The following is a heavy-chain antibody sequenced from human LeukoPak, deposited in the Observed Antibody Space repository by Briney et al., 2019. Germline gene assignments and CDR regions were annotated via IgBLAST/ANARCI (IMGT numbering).Heavy chain of an antibody. Sequence: PGGSLRLSCAVSGFTFSTYAMHWVRQAPGKGLEWVAFISYGGRNKYYADSVKGRFTISRDNSKNTLFLQMNSLRAEDTAVYYCAKGYYEIHDAFDIWGQGTMVTVSS. D-gene: IGHD3-9*01. CDR1: GFTFSTYA. CDR3: AKGYYEIHDAFDI. V-gene: IGHV3-30*04. CDR2: ISYGGRNK. J-gene: IGHJ3*02.